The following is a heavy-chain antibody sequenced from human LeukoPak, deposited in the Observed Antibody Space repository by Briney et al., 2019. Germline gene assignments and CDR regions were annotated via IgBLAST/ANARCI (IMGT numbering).Heavy chain of an antibody. CDR1: GGSISSYY. CDR2: IYYSGST. V-gene: IGHV4-59*08. CDR3: ARQLDGGYSYGSFDY. D-gene: IGHD5-18*01. Sequence: PSETLSLTCTVSGGSISSYYWSWIRQPPGKGLEWIGYIYYSGSTNYNPSLKSRVTISVDTSKNQFSLKLSSVTAADTAVYYCARQLDGGYSYGSFDYWGQGTLVTVSS. J-gene: IGHJ4*02.